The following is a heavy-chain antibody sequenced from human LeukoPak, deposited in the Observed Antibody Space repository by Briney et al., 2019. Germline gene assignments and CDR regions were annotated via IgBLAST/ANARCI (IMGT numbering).Heavy chain of an antibody. CDR3: ARERLRYYDRSGLDY. Sequence: SETLSLTCTVSGGSISSYYWNWIRQPPGKGLEWIGYIYYSGSTNYNPSLKSRVTTSVDTSKNQFSLKLSSVTAADTAVYYCARERLRYYDRSGLDYWGQGTLVTVSS. CDR1: GGSISSYY. CDR2: IYYSGST. D-gene: IGHD3-22*01. J-gene: IGHJ4*02. V-gene: IGHV4-59*01.